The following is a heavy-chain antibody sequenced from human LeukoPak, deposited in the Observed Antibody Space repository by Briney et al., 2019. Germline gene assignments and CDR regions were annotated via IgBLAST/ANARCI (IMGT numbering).Heavy chain of an antibody. CDR1: GYTLTSYY. Sequence: ASVKVSCKASGYTLTSYYLRWVRQAPGQGLEWMGRINPNSGGTNYAQKFQGRVTMTRGTSISTAYMELSRLRSDDTAVYYCAKDHQDAFDIWGQGTMVTVSS. J-gene: IGHJ3*02. CDR3: AKDHQDAFDI. CDR2: INPNSGGT. V-gene: IGHV1-2*06.